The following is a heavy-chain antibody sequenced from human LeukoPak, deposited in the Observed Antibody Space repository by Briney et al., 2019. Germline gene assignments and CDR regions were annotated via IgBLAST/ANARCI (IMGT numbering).Heavy chain of an antibody. CDR1: GFTFSGYW. CDR3: ATNLLGLVDY. J-gene: IGHJ4*02. V-gene: IGHV3-23*01. Sequence: PGGSLRLSCAASGFTFSGYWMGWVRQAPGKGLEWVSAISGSGGSTYYADSVKGRFTISRDNSKNTLYLQMNSLRAEDTAVYYCATNLLGLVDYWGQGTLVTVSS. D-gene: IGHD1-26*01. CDR2: ISGSGGST.